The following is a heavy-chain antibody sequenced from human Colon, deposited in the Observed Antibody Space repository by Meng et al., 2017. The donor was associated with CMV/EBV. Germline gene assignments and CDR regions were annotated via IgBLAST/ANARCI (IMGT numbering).Heavy chain of an antibody. D-gene: IGHD2-2*01. CDR2: ISYDGRNK. Sequence: GESLKISCAASGFTFGSYAIHWVRQAPGKGLEWVAAISYDGRNKYYADSVKGRFTFSRDNSKSTLYVQMNSLRAEDTAVYYCAREQRGYCTSTSCPSRWFDPWGQGTLVTVSS. CDR1: GFTFGSYA. CDR3: AREQRGYCTSTSCPSRWFDP. J-gene: IGHJ5*02. V-gene: IGHV3-30*04.